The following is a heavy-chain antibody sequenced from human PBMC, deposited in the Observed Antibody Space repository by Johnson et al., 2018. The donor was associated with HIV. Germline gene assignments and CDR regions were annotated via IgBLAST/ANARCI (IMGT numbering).Heavy chain of an antibody. CDR2: IRYDGSNK. V-gene: IGHV3-30*02. Sequence: QVQLVESGGGVVQPGGSLRLSCAASGFTFSSYGIHWVRQAPGKGLEWVAFIRYDGSNKYYADSVKGRFTISRDNSKNTLYLQMNSLRAEDTAVYYCAKDPGRRDPHAFDIWGQGTMVTVAS. D-gene: IGHD2-15*01. J-gene: IGHJ3*02. CDR1: GFTFSSYG. CDR3: AKDPGRRDPHAFDI.